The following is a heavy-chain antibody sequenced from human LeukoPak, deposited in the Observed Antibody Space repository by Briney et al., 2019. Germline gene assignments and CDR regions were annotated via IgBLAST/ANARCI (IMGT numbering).Heavy chain of an antibody. CDR1: GFTFSDYS. J-gene: IGHJ4*02. Sequence: GGSLRLSCAASGFTFSDYSMNWVRQAPGKGLEWVSSISGSSSYIYYADSVKGRFTISRDNAKNSLYLQMNSLRAEDTAVYYCARDRTAGYCSSTSCYWYWGQGTLVTVSS. CDR3: ARDRTAGYCSSTSCYWY. V-gene: IGHV3-21*01. CDR2: ISGSSSYI. D-gene: IGHD2-2*01.